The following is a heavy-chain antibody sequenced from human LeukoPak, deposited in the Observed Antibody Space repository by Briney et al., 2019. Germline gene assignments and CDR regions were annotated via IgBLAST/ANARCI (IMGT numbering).Heavy chain of an antibody. Sequence: SQTLALTCTVSGGSISSGDYYWSWIRQPPGKGLEWIGYIYYSGSTYYNPSLKSRVTISVDTSKNQFSLKLSSVTAADTAVYYCARESRGVTYYFDYWGQGTLVTVSS. V-gene: IGHV4-30-4*01. J-gene: IGHJ4*02. CDR2: IYYSGST. CDR1: GGSISSGDYY. D-gene: IGHD3-10*01. CDR3: ARESRGVTYYFDY.